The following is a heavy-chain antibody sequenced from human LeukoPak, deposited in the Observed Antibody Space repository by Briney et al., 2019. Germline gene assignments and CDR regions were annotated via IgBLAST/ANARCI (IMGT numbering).Heavy chain of an antibody. D-gene: IGHD2-15*01. Sequence: GGSLRLSCAASGFTFSSYAMSWVRQAPGKGLEWVSGISGSDGSTYYADAVKGRFTISRDNSKNTLYLQMNSLRVEDTAVYYCAKDLWSGGSCCDAFDIWGQGTMVTVSS. V-gene: IGHV3-23*01. CDR2: ISGSDGST. CDR3: AKDLWSGGSCCDAFDI. CDR1: GFTFSSYA. J-gene: IGHJ3*02.